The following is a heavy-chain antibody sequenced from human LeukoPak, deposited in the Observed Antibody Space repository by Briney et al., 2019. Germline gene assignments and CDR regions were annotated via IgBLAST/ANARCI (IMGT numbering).Heavy chain of an antibody. CDR3: ARYGSGSFFSFPPGMDV. J-gene: IGHJ6*02. D-gene: IGHD3-10*01. CDR2: IIPIFGTA. Sequence: EASVKVSCKASGGTFNSYAISWVRQAPGQGLEWMGGIIPIFGTANYAQKFQGRVTITADESTSTAYMELSSLRSEDTAVYYCARYGSGSFFSFPPGMDVWGQGTTVTVSS. V-gene: IGHV1-69*13. CDR1: GGTFNSYA.